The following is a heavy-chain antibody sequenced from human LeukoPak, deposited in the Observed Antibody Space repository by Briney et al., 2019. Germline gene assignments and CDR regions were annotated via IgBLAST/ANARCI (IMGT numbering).Heavy chain of an antibody. CDR3: ARDPPQDSSAYFDL. CDR1: GYTFTGYF. Sequence: GASVKVSCKASGYTFTGYFIHWVRQAPGQGLEWLGWINGNSGGTNYAQKFQGRVTMTRDTSISTAYMELTRLESDDTAVYYCARDPPQDSSAYFDLWGRGTLVTVSS. V-gene: IGHV1-2*02. D-gene: IGHD3-22*01. CDR2: INGNSGGT. J-gene: IGHJ2*01.